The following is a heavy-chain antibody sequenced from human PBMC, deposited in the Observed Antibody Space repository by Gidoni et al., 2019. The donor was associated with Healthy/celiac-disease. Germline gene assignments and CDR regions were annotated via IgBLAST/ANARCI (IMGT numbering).Heavy chain of an antibody. D-gene: IGHD6-19*01. J-gene: IGHJ1*01. CDR3: ARRPRSGPIVRYFQH. V-gene: IGHV4-34*01. Sequence: QVQLQQWGAGLLKPSETLSLTCAVYGGSFSGYYWSWIRQPPGKGVRWIGEINHRGSTNYNPSLKRRVTISVDTSKNQFSLKLSSVTAADTAVYSCARRPRSGPIVRYFQHWGQGTLVTVSS. CDR1: GGSFSGYY. CDR2: INHRGST.